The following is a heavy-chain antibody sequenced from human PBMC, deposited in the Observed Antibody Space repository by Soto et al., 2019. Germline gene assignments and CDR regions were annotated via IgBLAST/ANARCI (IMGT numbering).Heavy chain of an antibody. CDR2: IYSGGST. V-gene: IGHV3-53*04. CDR1: GFTVSSNY. CDR3: ARENFDCSSTSCYWAYYMDV. J-gene: IGHJ6*03. D-gene: IGHD2-2*01. Sequence: GGSLRLSCAASGFTVSSNYMSWVRQAPGKGLEWVSVIYSGGSTYYADSVKGRFTISRHNSKNTLYLQMNSLRAEDTAVYYCARENFDCSSTSCYWAYYMDVWGKGTTVTVSS.